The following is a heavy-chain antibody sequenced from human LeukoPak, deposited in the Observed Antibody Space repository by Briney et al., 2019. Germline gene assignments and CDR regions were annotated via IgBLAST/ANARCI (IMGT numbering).Heavy chain of an antibody. CDR1: GFTFSSYA. V-gene: IGHV3-30-3*01. J-gene: IGHJ3*02. CDR3: AREGSRSSWLKDAFDI. CDR2: ISYDGSNK. D-gene: IGHD6-13*01. Sequence: GSLRLSCAASGFTFSSYAMHWVRQAPGKGLEWVAVISYDGSNKYYADSVKGRFTISRDNSKNTLYLQMNSLRAEDTAVYYCAREGSRSSWLKDAFDIWGQGTMVTVSS.